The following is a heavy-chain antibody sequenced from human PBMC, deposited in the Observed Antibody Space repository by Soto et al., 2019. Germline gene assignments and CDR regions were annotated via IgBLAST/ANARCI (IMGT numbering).Heavy chain of an antibody. V-gene: IGHV4-59*12. D-gene: IGHD2-15*01. CDR2: IHHSGST. J-gene: IGHJ6*02. Sequence: PSETLSLSCTVSGGSISSYYWSWIRQPPGKGLEWIGYIHHSGSTNYNPSLKSRVTMSVDTSKNQFSLKLSSVTAADTAVYYCAREEVGYCSGGRCYYYVMDVWGQGTTVTVSS. CDR3: AREEVGYCSGGRCYYYVMDV. CDR1: GGSISSYY.